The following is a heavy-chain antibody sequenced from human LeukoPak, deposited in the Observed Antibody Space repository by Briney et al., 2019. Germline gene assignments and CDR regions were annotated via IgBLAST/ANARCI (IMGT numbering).Heavy chain of an antibody. CDR3: ARGGASGSHLHWFDP. J-gene: IGHJ5*02. CDR1: GGSISPYY. Sequence: SKTLSLTCTVSGGSISPYYWTWIRQSPGKALEWIGYIYYSGRTSYNPSLKSRVTMSVDTSKNQFSLELSSVTAADTAVYYCARGGASGSHLHWFDPWGQGTLVTVSS. V-gene: IGHV4-59*01. D-gene: IGHD3-10*01. CDR2: IYYSGRT.